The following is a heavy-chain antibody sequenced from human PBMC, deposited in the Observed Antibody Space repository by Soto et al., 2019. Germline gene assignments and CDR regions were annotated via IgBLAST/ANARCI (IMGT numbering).Heavy chain of an antibody. J-gene: IGHJ4*02. CDR1: GGTFGSYA. Sequence: QVQLVQSGAEVKKPGSSVKVSCKASGGTFGSYAISWVRQAPGQGLEWMGGVIPIFGTANYAQKFQGRVTITADKSTSTAYMELSSLRSEDTAVYYCASPPEQTAMVPLDYWGQGTLVTVSS. D-gene: IGHD5-18*01. CDR2: VIPIFGTA. CDR3: ASPPEQTAMVPLDY. V-gene: IGHV1-69*06.